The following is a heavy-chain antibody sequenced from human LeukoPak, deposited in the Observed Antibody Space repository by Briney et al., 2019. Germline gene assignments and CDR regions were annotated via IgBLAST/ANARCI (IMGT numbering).Heavy chain of an antibody. D-gene: IGHD1-26*01. CDR2: INHSGST. CDR1: GGSLSGYY. Sequence: SETLSLTCAVYGGSLSGYYWSWIRQPPGKGLEWIGEINHSGSTNYNPSLKSRVTISVDTSKNQFSLKLSSVTAADTAVYYCARDGGGSGSYLGYWGQGTLVTVSS. J-gene: IGHJ4*02. CDR3: ARDGGGSGSYLGY. V-gene: IGHV4-34*01.